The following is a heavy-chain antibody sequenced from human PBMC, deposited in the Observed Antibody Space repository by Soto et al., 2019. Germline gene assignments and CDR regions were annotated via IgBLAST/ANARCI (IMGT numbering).Heavy chain of an antibody. CDR2: IYYSGST. Sequence: SETLSLTCTVSGGSISSSSYYWGWIRQPPGKGLEWIGSIYYSGSTYYNPSLKSRVTISVDTSKNQFSLKLSSVTAADTAVYYCARARYQLLPPYYYGMDVWGQGTTVTLSS. J-gene: IGHJ6*02. CDR3: ARARYQLLPPYYYGMDV. CDR1: GGSISSSSYY. V-gene: IGHV4-39*01. D-gene: IGHD2-2*01.